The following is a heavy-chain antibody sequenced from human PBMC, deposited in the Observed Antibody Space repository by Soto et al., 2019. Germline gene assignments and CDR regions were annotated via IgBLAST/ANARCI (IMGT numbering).Heavy chain of an antibody. V-gene: IGHV3-30*18. CDR3: AKDWSSSGWYNWFDP. CDR2: ISHDGGAT. D-gene: IGHD2-2*01. Sequence: QVQLVESGGGVVQSGRSLRFSCAASGFTFSTSGMHWIRQAPGKGLEWVAMISHDGGATYYVDSVKGRFTISRDTDKNTLHLQMDSLRPEDTATYYCAKDWSSSGWYNWFDPWGQGTLVTVSS. J-gene: IGHJ5*02. CDR1: GFTFSTSG.